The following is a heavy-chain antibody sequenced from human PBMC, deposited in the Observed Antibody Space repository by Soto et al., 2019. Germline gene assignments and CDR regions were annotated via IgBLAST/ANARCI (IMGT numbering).Heavy chain of an antibody. J-gene: IGHJ5*02. CDR3: ARVADLEVRGVITNWFDP. CDR1: GGTFSSYA. V-gene: IGHV1-69*13. Sequence: ASVKVSCKASGGTFSSYAISWVRQAPGQGLEWMGGIIPIFGTANYAQKFQGRVTITADESTSTAYMELSSLRSEDTAVYYCARVADLEVRGVITNWFDPWGQGTLVTVSS. D-gene: IGHD3-10*01. CDR2: IIPIFGTA.